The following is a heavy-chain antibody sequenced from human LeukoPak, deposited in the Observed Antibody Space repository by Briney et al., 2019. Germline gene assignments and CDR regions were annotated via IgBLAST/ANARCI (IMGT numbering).Heavy chain of an antibody. D-gene: IGHD3-16*01. V-gene: IGHV3-23*01. Sequence: GGSLRLSCAASGFTFSSYAMSWVRQAPGKGLEWVSAISGSGGSTYYADSVKGRFTISRDNPRDTLYLQMNSLRAEDTAVYYCAKGYYDYVWGSYYFDYWGQGTLVTVSS. CDR1: GFTFSSYA. J-gene: IGHJ4*02. CDR3: AKGYYDYVWGSYYFDY. CDR2: ISGSGGST.